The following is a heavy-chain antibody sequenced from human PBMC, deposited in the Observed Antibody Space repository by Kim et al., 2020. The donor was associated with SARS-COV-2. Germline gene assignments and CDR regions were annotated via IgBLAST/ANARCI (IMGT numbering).Heavy chain of an antibody. V-gene: IGHV4-34*01. CDR3: ARGGTYYYDSSGYWEYFQH. J-gene: IGHJ1*01. Sequence: SRVTISVDTSKNQFSLKLSAVTAADTAVYYCARGGTYYYDSSGYWEYFQHWGQGTLVTVSS. D-gene: IGHD3-22*01.